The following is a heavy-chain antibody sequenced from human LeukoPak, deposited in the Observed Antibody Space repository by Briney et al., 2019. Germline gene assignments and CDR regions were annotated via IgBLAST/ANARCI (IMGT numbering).Heavy chain of an antibody. CDR1: GFTFSSYS. CDR3: ARYYSSSRGDAFDI. Sequence: GGSLRLSCAASGFTFSSYSMNWVRQAPGKGLEWVSSISSSSSYIYYADSVKGRFTISRDNAKNSLYLQMNSLRAEDTAVYYCARYYSSSRGDAFDIWGQGTMVTVSS. J-gene: IGHJ3*02. CDR2: ISSSSSYI. D-gene: IGHD6-6*01. V-gene: IGHV3-21*01.